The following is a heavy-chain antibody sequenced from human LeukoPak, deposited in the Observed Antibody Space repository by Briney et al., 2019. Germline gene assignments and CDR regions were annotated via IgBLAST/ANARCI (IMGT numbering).Heavy chain of an antibody. CDR1: GFTFSSFA. CDR2: ISGSGGST. J-gene: IGHJ3*02. D-gene: IGHD3-22*01. Sequence: GGSLRLSCAASGFTFSSFAVSWVRQAPGKGLEWVSVISGSGGSTYYADSVKGRFTISRDNPNNTLYLQMSSLRAEDTAVYYCAKEGRGITMIVVPLGFTGDAFDIWGQGTMVTVSS. V-gene: IGHV3-23*01. CDR3: AKEGRGITMIVVPLGFTGDAFDI.